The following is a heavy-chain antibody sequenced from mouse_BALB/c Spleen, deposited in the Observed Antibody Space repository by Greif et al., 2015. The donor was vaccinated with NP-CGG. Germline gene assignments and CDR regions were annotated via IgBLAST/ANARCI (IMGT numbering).Heavy chain of an antibody. CDR3: AGDGNYYAMDY. Sequence: EVQLVESGGGLVQPGGSRKLSCAASGFTFSSFGMHWVRQAPEKGLEWVAYISSGSSTIYYADTVKGRFTISRDNPKNTLFLQMTSLRSEDTAMYYCAGDGNYYAMDYWGQGTSVTASS. V-gene: IGHV5-17*02. CDR1: GFTFSSFG. J-gene: IGHJ4*01. D-gene: IGHD2-1*01. CDR2: ISSGSSTI.